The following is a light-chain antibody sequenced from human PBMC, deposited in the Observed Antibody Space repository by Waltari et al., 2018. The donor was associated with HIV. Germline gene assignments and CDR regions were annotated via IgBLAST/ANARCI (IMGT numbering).Light chain of an antibody. J-gene: IGLJ3*02. CDR1: SSDVGGYNY. CDR2: EVS. CDR3: SSYTSTSTV. V-gene: IGLV2-14*01. Sequence: QSALTQPASVSGSPGQSITISCTGTSSDVGGYNYVSWYQQHPGKAPKLMIYEVSYRSSGVSNRFSGSKSGNTASLTISGLQAEDEADYYCSSYTSTSTVFGGGTKLTVL.